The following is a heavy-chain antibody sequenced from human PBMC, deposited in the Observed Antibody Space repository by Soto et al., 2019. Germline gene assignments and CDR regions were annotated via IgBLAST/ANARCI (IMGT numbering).Heavy chain of an antibody. CDR2: IYYSGSI. V-gene: IGHV4-39*01. CDR1: GGSISSSSYY. D-gene: IGHD6-19*01. CDR3: ARQSSGWYNWFDP. J-gene: IGHJ5*02. Sequence: QLQLQESGPGLVKPSETLSLTCSVSGGSISSSSYYWGWIRQPPGKGLEWIGSIYYSGSIYYNPSLKSRVTISVDTSKNQFSLKLSSVTAAETAVYYCARQSSGWYNWFDPWGLGTLVTVSS.